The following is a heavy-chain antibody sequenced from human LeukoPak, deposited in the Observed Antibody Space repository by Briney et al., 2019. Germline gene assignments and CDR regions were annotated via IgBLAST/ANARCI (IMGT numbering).Heavy chain of an antibody. Sequence: GGSLRLSCAASGFTFSRYAMHWVRQAPGKGLEYVSAISSNGGSTYYANSVKGRFTISRDNSKNTLYLQMGSLRAEDMAVYYCAREAVHPNYYYYYMDVWGKGTTVTVSS. J-gene: IGHJ6*03. CDR2: ISSNGGST. D-gene: IGHD6-19*01. CDR3: AREAVHPNYYYYYMDV. CDR1: GFTFSRYA. V-gene: IGHV3-64*01.